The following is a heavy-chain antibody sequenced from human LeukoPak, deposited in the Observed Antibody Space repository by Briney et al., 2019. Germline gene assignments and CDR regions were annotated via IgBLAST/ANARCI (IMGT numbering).Heavy chain of an antibody. V-gene: IGHV1-18*01. Sequence: GASVKVSCKASGYSFTNYGLNWVRQAPGQGLEWMGWISAYNGDTNYAQSLQGRVTMTTDTSTTTAYMELRSLRSDDTAVYYCARVGDWTQDYYYYMDVWGKGTTVTVSS. J-gene: IGHJ6*03. D-gene: IGHD3/OR15-3a*01. CDR3: ARVGDWTQDYYYYMDV. CDR1: GYSFTNYG. CDR2: ISAYNGDT.